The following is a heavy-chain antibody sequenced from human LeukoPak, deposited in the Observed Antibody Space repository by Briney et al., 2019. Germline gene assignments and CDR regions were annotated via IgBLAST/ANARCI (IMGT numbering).Heavy chain of an antibody. J-gene: IGHJ6*03. V-gene: IGHV3-20*04. Sequence: PGGSLRLSCAASGFTFDDYGMSWVRQAPGKGLEWVSGINWNGGSRGYADSVKGRFTISRDNAKNSLYLQMNSLRAEDTAVYYCAKDRCSNGIGCYYYYMDVWGKGTTVTIS. CDR2: INWNGGSR. CDR1: GFTFDDYG. D-gene: IGHD2-8*01. CDR3: AKDRCSNGIGCYYYYMDV.